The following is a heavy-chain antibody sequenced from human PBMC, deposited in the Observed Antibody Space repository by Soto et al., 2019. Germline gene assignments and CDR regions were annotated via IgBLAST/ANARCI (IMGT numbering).Heavy chain of an antibody. D-gene: IGHD5-12*01. Sequence: SETLSLTCTFSGDSITSSGYHWGWIGQTPGQGLEWIGSVSFSGTTYDHPSLKSRVTISVDTSKNQFSLNLSSVTAADTAVYYCAIIGRGYRGYDSDYWGQGIPDPVSS. CDR3: AIIGRGYRGYDSDY. CDR2: VSFSGTT. J-gene: IGHJ4*02. V-gene: IGHV4-39*01. CDR1: GDSITSSGYH.